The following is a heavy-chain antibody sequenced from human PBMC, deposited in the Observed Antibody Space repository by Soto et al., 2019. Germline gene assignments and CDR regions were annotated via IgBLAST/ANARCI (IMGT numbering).Heavy chain of an antibody. CDR3: ARHSPPFFYGSGPWDV. J-gene: IGHJ6*02. V-gene: IGHV4-59*08. CDR2: ISSSGST. Sequence: QVQLQESGPGLVRPSETLSLTCTVSGGSISNSYWSWIRQSPGKGLEWIGYISSSGSTNYNPSLKSLGTISVDTSKNQFSLKLSSLIAADTALYYCARHSPPFFYGSGPWDVWGQGTTVTVSS. D-gene: IGHD3-10*01. CDR1: GGSISNSY.